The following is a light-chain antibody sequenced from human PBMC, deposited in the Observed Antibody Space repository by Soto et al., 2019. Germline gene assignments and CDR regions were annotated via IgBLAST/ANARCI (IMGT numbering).Light chain of an antibody. CDR1: NHDVGFYDF. V-gene: IGLV2-8*01. CDR3: KSYAGSNTYV. Sequence: QSALTQPPSASGSPGQSVTLSCTGTNHDVGFYDFVSWYQHHPGKAPILIIYEVVHRRSGVPDRFSGSKSGNTPSLTVSGLQAADEADYVCKSYAGSNTYVFGSGTKLTVL. CDR2: EVV. J-gene: IGLJ1*01.